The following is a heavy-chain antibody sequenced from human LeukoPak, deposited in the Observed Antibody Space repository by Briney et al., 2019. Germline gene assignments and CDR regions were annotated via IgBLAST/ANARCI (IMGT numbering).Heavy chain of an antibody. D-gene: IGHD3-10*01. CDR3: ARDRYGSGSDFYPFLNWFDP. J-gene: IGHJ5*02. CDR2: INSDGSST. Sequence: PGGSLRLSCAASGFTFSSYWMHWVRQAPGKGLVWVSRINSDGSSTSYADSVKGRFTISRDNAKNTLYLQMNSLRAEDTAVYYCARDRYGSGSDFYPFLNWFDPWGQGTLVTVSS. CDR1: GFTFSSYW. V-gene: IGHV3-74*01.